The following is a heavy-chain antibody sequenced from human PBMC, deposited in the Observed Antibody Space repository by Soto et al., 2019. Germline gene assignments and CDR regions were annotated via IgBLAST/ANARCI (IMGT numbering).Heavy chain of an antibody. CDR3: ARDPGGSGSYWYDWFDP. CDR2: IYTSGST. V-gene: IGHV4-4*07. CDR1: GGSISSYY. J-gene: IGHJ5*02. D-gene: IGHD3-10*01. Sequence: NPSETLSLTCTVSGGSISSYYWSWIRQPAGKGLEWIGRIYTSGSTNYNPSLKSRVTMSVDTSKNQFSLKLSSVTAADTAVYYCARDPGGSGSYWYDWFDPWGQGTLVTVSS.